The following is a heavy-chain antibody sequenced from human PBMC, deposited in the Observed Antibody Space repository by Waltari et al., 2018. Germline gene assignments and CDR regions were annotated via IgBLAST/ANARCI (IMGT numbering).Heavy chain of an antibody. CDR1: GFTFSSYA. Sequence: QVQLVESGGGVVQPGRSLRLSCAASGFTFSSYAMHWVRQAPGKGLEWVAVISYDGSNKYYADSVKGRFTISRDNPKNTLYLQMNSLRAEDTAVYYCARDLAAAGFDYWGQGTLVTVSS. CDR3: ARDLAAAGFDY. CDR2: ISYDGSNK. J-gene: IGHJ4*02. V-gene: IGHV3-30*01. D-gene: IGHD6-13*01.